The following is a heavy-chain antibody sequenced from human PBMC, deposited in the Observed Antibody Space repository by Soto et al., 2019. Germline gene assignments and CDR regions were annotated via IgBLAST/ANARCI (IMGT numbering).Heavy chain of an antibody. CDR2: IYHSGST. V-gene: IGHV4-4*02. CDR3: ATVRSSGTGYFDY. CDR1: GGSISNNNW. Sequence: QVHLQESGPGLVKPSGTLSLTCAVSGGSISNNNWWSWVRQPPGKGLEWIGEIYHSGSTKYNLSVKSRVTISADKSNKQFSLRLSSVTAADTALYYCATVRSSGTGYFDYWGQGTLVIVSS. J-gene: IGHJ4*02. D-gene: IGHD6-25*01.